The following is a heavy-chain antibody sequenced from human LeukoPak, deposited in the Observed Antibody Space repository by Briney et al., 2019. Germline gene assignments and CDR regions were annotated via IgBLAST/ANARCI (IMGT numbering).Heavy chain of an antibody. D-gene: IGHD3-10*01. CDR3: ARRFGD. V-gene: IGHV3-11*01. CDR1: GFDFSDYY. Sequence: GGSLRLSCSASGFDFSDYYMSWIRQTPGKGLEWVAYISNRGRNTHYADSVRGRFTVSRDNSNNSLYLQMNSLRADDTAVYYCARRFGDWGQGTLVTVSS. CDR2: ISNRGRNT. J-gene: IGHJ1*01.